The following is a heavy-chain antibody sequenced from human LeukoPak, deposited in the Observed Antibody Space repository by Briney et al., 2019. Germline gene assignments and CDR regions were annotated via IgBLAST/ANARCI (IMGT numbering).Heavy chain of an antibody. D-gene: IGHD5-24*01. Sequence: GGSLTLSCEGSGFSVSTKYMNWVRQAPGKGLEWVSILYSGSSTYYTDSVKGRFTVSRDDSKNTLYLHMNSLGVEDTAVYYCARVGDNYHWYLDVWGRGTLVTVSS. CDR3: ARVGDNYHWYLDV. CDR1: GFSVSTKY. J-gene: IGHJ2*01. CDR2: LYSGSST. V-gene: IGHV3-53*01.